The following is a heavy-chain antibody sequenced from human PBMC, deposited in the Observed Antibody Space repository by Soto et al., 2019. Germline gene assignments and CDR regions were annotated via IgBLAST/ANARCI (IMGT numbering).Heavy chain of an antibody. V-gene: IGHV4-39*01. CDR3: ARHTPAISISDH. Sequence: PSDTLSLTCTVSGASISSRSYYWGCIRQLLGKGLEWIGSIYYSGSTYHNPSLKSRVTISVDTSKNQFSLKLSSVTAADTAVYYCARHTPAISISDHWGQGTLVTVS. D-gene: IGHD2-15*01. CDR2: IYYSGST. J-gene: IGHJ4*02. CDR1: GASISSRSYY.